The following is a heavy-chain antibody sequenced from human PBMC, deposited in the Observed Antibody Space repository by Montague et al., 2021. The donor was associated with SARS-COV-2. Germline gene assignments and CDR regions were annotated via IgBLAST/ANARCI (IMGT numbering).Heavy chain of an antibody. V-gene: IGHV4-31*03. Sequence: TLSLTCTVSGGSISSGGYYWSWIRQHPGKGLEWIGYIYYSGXTXHXXXXKXRLTISVDTSKNQFSLKLSSVTAAATAVYCCARATMIVVVIGAFDIWGQGTMVTVSS. J-gene: IGHJ3*02. CDR2: IYYSGXT. CDR1: GGSISSGGYY. D-gene: IGHD3-22*01. CDR3: ARATMIVVVIGAFDI.